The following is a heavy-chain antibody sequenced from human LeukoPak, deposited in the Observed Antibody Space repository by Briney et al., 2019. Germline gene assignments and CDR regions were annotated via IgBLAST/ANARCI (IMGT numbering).Heavy chain of an antibody. Sequence: SETLSFTCTVSGGSISGGSYYWSWIRQPPGKGLEWIGYIYYSGSTKYNLSLKSRVTISVDTSENQLSLKLSSVTAADTAVYYCARGEYGLFDYWGQGTLVTVSS. CDR3: ARGEYGLFDY. J-gene: IGHJ4*02. V-gene: IGHV4-61*01. CDR2: IYYSGST. CDR1: GGSISGGSYY. D-gene: IGHD2/OR15-2a*01.